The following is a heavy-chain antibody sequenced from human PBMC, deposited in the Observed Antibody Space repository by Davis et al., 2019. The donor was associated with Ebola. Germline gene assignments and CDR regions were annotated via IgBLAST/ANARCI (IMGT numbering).Heavy chain of an antibody. D-gene: IGHD5-18*01. V-gene: IGHV3-48*03. Sequence: GESLKISCVASGFSFSTYGMHWVRQAPGKGLEWISYISDSGSTTYYTDSVKGRFTISRDNAKNSLYLQMNTLRVEDTAIYYCVPGTWIRGQGTLVTVSS. CDR1: GFSFSTYG. CDR2: ISDSGSTT. CDR3: VPGTWI. J-gene: IGHJ4*02.